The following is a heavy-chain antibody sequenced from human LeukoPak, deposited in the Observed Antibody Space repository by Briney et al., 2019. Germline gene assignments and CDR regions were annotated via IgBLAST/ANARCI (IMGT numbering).Heavy chain of an antibody. Sequence: SVKVSCKASGGTFSSYAISWVRQAPGQGLEWMGRIIPIFGTANYAQKFQGRVTITTDESTSTAYMELSSLRSEDTAVYYCARGQVDTAMVTDYWGQGTLVTVSS. CDR1: GGTFSSYA. V-gene: IGHV1-69*05. J-gene: IGHJ4*02. D-gene: IGHD5-18*01. CDR2: IIPIFGTA. CDR3: ARGQVDTAMVTDY.